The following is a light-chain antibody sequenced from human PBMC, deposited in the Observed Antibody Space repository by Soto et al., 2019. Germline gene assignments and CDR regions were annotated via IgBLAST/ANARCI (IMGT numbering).Light chain of an antibody. J-gene: IGLJ1*01. V-gene: IGLV1-40*01. Sequence: QSVLTQPPSVSGAPGQRVTISCTGSSSNIGTGFDVHWYQQLPGTAPRLLIYGNTNRPSGVPDRFSGSKSGTSASLAITGLQDEDEADYYCQSYDSSLSASVFGSGTKVTVL. CDR2: GNT. CDR1: SSNIGTGFD. CDR3: QSYDSSLSASV.